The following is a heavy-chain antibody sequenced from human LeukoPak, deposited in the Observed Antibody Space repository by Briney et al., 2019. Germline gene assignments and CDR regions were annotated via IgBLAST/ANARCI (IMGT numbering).Heavy chain of an antibody. V-gene: IGHV3-23*01. CDR1: GFNFSVYS. CDR3: AKVQEMDTILPPFHY. D-gene: IGHD5-24*01. Sequence: GGSLRLSCAVSGFNFSVYSFNWVRQAPGKGLEWVSAISGSGGTTFYADSVKGRFTISRDNSKNTLYLQVNSLRAADTAIYYCAKVQEMDTILPPFHYWGQGTLVTVSS. CDR2: ISGSGGTT. J-gene: IGHJ4*02.